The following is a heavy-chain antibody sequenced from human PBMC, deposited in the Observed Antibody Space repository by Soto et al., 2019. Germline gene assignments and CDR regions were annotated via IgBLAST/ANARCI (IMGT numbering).Heavy chain of an antibody. Sequence: QVQLVQSGAEVKKPGASVKVSCKASGYTFTSYDISWVRQAPGQGLEWVGWMSTSNGNTNYAQKLQGRVTMTTDTSTSTANLELSSLRPDDTAVYFCARDRNWVDPWGQGTLVTVS. V-gene: IGHV1-18*01. CDR1: GYTFTSYD. J-gene: IGHJ5*02. CDR2: MSTSNGNT. CDR3: ARDRNWVDP.